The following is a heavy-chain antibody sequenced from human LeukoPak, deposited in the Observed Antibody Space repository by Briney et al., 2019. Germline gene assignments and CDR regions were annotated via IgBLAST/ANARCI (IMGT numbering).Heavy chain of an antibody. CDR3: ARDRCSSTSCFYDY. CDR2: IKQDGSEQ. J-gene: IGHJ4*02. D-gene: IGHD2-2*01. Sequence: GGSLRLSCAASGFTFSHYWMTWVRQAPGKGLEWVANIKQDGSEQYHVDSVKGRFTISRDNAKNSLYLQMNSLRVEDTAVYYCARDRCSSTSCFYDYWGQGTLVTVSS. V-gene: IGHV3-7*01. CDR1: GFTFSHYW.